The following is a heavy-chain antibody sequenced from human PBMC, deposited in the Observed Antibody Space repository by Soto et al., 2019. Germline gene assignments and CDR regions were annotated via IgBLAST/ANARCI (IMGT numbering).Heavy chain of an antibody. V-gene: IGHV3-64D*06. D-gene: IGHD3-22*01. J-gene: IGHJ4*02. CDR2: ISSNGGST. CDR1: GFTFSSYA. CDR3: VKDSRRPSMIVVAGFDY. Sequence: PGGSLRLFCSASGFTFSSYAMHWVRQAPGKVLEYVSAISSNGGSTYYADSVKGRFTISRDNSKNTLYLQMSSLRAEDTAVYYCVKDSRRPSMIVVAGFDYWGQGTLVTVSS.